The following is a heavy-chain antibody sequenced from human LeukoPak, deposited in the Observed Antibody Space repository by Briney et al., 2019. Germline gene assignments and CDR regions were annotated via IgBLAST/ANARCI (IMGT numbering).Heavy chain of an antibody. Sequence: PGGSLRLSCAASGFTFSSYGMHWVRQAPGKGLEWVAFIRYDGSNKYYADSVKGRFTISRDNSKNTLYLQMNSLRAEDTAVYYCAKDRSYCSSTSCPANLIDYWGQGTLVTVSS. D-gene: IGHD2-2*01. V-gene: IGHV3-30*02. CDR3: AKDRSYCSSTSCPANLIDY. J-gene: IGHJ4*02. CDR1: GFTFSSYG. CDR2: IRYDGSNK.